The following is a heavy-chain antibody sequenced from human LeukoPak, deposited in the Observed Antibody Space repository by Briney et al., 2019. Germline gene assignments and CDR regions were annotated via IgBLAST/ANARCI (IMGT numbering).Heavy chain of an antibody. CDR3: ATDLPIPYYYDSSGYYSLFEY. Sequence: GASVKVSCKVSGYTLTELSMHWVRQAPGKGLEWMGGFDPEDGETIYAQKFQGRVTMTEDTSTDTAYMELSSLRSEDTAVYYCATDLPIPYYYDSSGYYSLFEYWGQGTLVTVSS. D-gene: IGHD3-22*01. J-gene: IGHJ4*02. CDR1: GYTLTELS. CDR2: FDPEDGET. V-gene: IGHV1-24*01.